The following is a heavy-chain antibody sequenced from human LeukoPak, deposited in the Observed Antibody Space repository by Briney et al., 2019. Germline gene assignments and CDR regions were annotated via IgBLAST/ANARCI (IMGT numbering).Heavy chain of an antibody. D-gene: IGHD3-22*01. Sequence: ASVKVSCKASGGTFSSYAISWVRQAPGQGLEWMGGIIPIFGTANYAQKFQGRVTITADESTSTAYMELSSLRSEDTAVYYCARIGIFNTRAYNWFDPWGQGTLVTVSS. CDR2: IIPIFGTA. V-gene: IGHV1-69*13. CDR1: GGTFSSYA. J-gene: IGHJ5*02. CDR3: ARIGIFNTRAYNWFDP.